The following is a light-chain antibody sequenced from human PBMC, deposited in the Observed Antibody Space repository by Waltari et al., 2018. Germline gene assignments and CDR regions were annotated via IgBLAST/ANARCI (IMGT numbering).Light chain of an antibody. J-gene: IGKJ2*01. CDR3: QQSYTVAFT. CDR1: ESITNS. V-gene: IGKV1-39*01. Sequence: DIQMTQSPSSLSASVGTGVSSPCRASESITNSLNWYQQKPGKAPKLLIHTASSLQSGVPSRFSGRGSGTEFTLTISGLQPGDVATYYCQQSYTVAFTFGPGTKLEI. CDR2: TAS.